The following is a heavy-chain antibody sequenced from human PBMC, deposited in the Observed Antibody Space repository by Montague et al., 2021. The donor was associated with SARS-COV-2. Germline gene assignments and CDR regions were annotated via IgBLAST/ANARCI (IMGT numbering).Heavy chain of an antibody. Sequence: SETLSLTCTVSGGSISSSSYYWGWIRQPPGKGLEWIGSIYYSGSTYYNPSLKSRVTISVDTSKNQFSLKLSSVTVADTAVYYCATDAWATGTGFFDNWGPGTLATVSS. CDR3: ATDAWATGTGFFDN. D-gene: IGHD1-1*01. CDR2: IYYSGST. J-gene: IGHJ4*02. V-gene: IGHV4-39*07. CDR1: GGSISSSSYY.